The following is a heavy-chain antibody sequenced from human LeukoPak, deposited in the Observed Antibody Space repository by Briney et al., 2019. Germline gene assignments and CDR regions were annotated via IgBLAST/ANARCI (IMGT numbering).Heavy chain of an antibody. V-gene: IGHV3-74*01. J-gene: IGHJ5*02. CDR3: ARARDYGDYVNWFDP. CDR2: INSDGSTT. CDR1: GFTFSSYW. Sequence: GGSLRLPCAASGFTFSSYWMHWVRQAPGKGLVWVSRINSDGSTTSHADSVKGRFTISRDNAKNTLYLQMNSLRAEDTAVYYCARARDYGDYVNWFDPWGQGTLVTVSS. D-gene: IGHD4-17*01.